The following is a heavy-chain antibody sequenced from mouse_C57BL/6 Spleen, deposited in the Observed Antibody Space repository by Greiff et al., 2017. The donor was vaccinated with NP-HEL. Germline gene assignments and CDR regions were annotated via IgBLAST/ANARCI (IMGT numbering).Heavy chain of an antibody. CDR1: GFTFSDYG. D-gene: IGHD1-1*01. J-gene: IGHJ2*01. Sequence: EVKLVEPGGGLVKPGGSLKLSCAASGFTFSDYGMHWVRQAPEQGLEWVAYISSGSSTTNYADTVKGRSTLSRDKATNTLFLQMTCLRSEDSALYYCARITTERYFGYWGQGTTLTVSS. V-gene: IGHV5-17*01. CDR3: ARITTERYFGY. CDR2: ISSGSSTT.